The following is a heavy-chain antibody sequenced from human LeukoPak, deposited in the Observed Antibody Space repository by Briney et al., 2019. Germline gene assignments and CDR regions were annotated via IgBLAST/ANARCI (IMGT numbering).Heavy chain of an antibody. V-gene: IGHV3-48*03. CDR2: ISGSGRTI. CDR1: GFTFSSYE. CDR3: ARGGYSSSWHEGFDY. Sequence: GGSLRLSCAASGFTFSSYEMNWVRQAPGKGLEWVSYISGSGRTIDYADSVKGRFTISRDNSKNTLYLQMNSLRAEDTAVYYCARGGYSSSWHEGFDYWGQGTLVTVSS. J-gene: IGHJ4*02. D-gene: IGHD6-13*01.